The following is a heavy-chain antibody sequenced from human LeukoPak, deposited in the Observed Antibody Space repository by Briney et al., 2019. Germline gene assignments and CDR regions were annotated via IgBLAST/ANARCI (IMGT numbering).Heavy chain of an antibody. D-gene: IGHD3-10*01. Sequence: GGSLRLSCAASGFTVSSNYMSWVRQAPGKGLEWVSVIYSGGITYYADSVKGRFTISRDNSKNTLYLQMNSLRAEDTAVYYCARDREGYYGSGSYVYWGQGTLVTVSS. CDR1: GFTVSSNY. V-gene: IGHV3-66*02. J-gene: IGHJ4*02. CDR2: IYSGGIT. CDR3: ARDREGYYGSGSYVY.